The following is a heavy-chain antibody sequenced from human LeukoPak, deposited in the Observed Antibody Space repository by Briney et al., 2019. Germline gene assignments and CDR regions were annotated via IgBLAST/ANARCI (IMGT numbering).Heavy chain of an antibody. CDR3: ARVHQDYYDSSGLFGP. V-gene: IGHV1-69*01. Sequence: SVKVSCKASGGTFSSYAISWVRQAPGQGLEWMGGIIPIFGTANYAQKFQGRVTITADESTSTAYMELSRLRSDDTVVYYCARVHQDYYDSSGLFGPWGQGTLVTVSS. CDR1: GGTFSSYA. D-gene: IGHD3-22*01. CDR2: IIPIFGTA. J-gene: IGHJ5*02.